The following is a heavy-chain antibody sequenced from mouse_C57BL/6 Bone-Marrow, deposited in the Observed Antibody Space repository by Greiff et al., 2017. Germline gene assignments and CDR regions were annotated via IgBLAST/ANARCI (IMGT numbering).Heavy chain of an antibody. CDR2: MHPNGGSP. J-gene: IGHJ4*01. CDR3: ARSYYDDDYTMDY. V-gene: IGHV1-64*01. Sequence: QVQLQQPGAELVKPGASVKLSCKASGYTFTNYWMHWVKQRPGQGLEWIGMMHPNGGSPDYNEKFKSEATLSVDKSSRTAYMELSSLTSEDSAVYYCARSYYDDDYTMDYWGQGTSVTVSS. D-gene: IGHD2-4*01. CDR1: GYTFTNYW.